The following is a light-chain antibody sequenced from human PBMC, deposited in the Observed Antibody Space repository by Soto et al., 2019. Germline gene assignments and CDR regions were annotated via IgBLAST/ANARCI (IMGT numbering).Light chain of an antibody. J-gene: IGKJ2*01. CDR3: QQYSSSPYN. V-gene: IGKV3-20*01. Sequence: EIVLTQSPGTLSLSPGERATLSCRASQTISSSYLAWYQHKTGQAPRLLIYGASSRATGVPDRFSGSGSGTAFTFTISRLEPDDFAVYYCQQYSSSPYNFGQGTKVEIK. CDR1: QTISSSY. CDR2: GAS.